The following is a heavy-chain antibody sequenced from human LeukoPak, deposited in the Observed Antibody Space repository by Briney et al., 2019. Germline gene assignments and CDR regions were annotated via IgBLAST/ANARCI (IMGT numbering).Heavy chain of an antibody. CDR3: ARDREHCSSGTCNAMDV. V-gene: IGHV3-30*03. CDR1: GFTFSSYG. CDR2: ISYDGNDK. Sequence: GGSLRLSCAASGFTFSSYGMHWVRQAPGKGLEWVLVISYDGNDKYYADTVKGRFTISRDNSKNTLYLQINGLRAEDTAVYYCARDREHCSSGTCNAMDVWGQGTTVTVS. D-gene: IGHD2-15*01. J-gene: IGHJ6*02.